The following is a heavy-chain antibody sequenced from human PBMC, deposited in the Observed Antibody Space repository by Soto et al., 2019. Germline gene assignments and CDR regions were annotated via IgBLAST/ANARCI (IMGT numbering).Heavy chain of an antibody. CDR2: ISASGDNS. D-gene: IGHD3-3*01. CDR3: ADGGEWSFNFVY. CDR1: GFTFSTYA. V-gene: IGHV3-23*01. Sequence: GGSLRLSCVVSGFTFSTYAMSWVRQAPGKGLEWVAGISASGDNSYYADSVKGRFTISRDNSKSTLYLQMNNLRAEDTAVYYCADGGEWSFNFVYWGQGTLVTVSS. J-gene: IGHJ4*02.